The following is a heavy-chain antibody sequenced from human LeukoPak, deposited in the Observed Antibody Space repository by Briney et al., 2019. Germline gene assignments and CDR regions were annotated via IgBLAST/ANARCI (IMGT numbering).Heavy chain of an antibody. D-gene: IGHD6-13*01. CDR1: GFTFNSYG. CDR2: IWYDVNNK. J-gene: IGHJ4*02. V-gene: IGHV3-33*01. CDR3: ARDSIQQQLVLEDRGYPYYFEH. Sequence: GRSLRLSCAASGFTFNSYGIHWVRQAPGKGLEWVAVIWYDVNNKYYADSVKGRFTISRDSSKNTMYLQMNSLRAEDTAVYYCARDSIQQQLVLEDRGYPYYFEHWGQGTLVPVTS.